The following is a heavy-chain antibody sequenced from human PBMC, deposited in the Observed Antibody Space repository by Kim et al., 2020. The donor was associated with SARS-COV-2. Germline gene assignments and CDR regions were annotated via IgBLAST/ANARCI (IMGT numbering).Heavy chain of an antibody. D-gene: IGHD6-19*01. Sequence: ADTGKGRFTISRDNARNTLYLQMNSLRAEDTAVYYCARRHFSSGYYYFDYWGQGTLVTVSS. V-gene: IGHV3-74*01. J-gene: IGHJ4*02. CDR3: ARRHFSSGYYYFDY.